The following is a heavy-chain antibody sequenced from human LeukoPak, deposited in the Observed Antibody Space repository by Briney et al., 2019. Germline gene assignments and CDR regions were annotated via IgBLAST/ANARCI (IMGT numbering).Heavy chain of an antibody. D-gene: IGHD2-15*01. CDR1: GFTFSGYG. CDR3: AKDRVVVAATLGIFDY. CDR2: IRYDGSNE. V-gene: IGHV3-30*02. J-gene: IGHJ4*02. Sequence: HPGGSLRLSCAASGFTFSGYGMHWVRQAPGKGLEWVAFIRYDGSNEYYADSVKGRFTISRDKSKNTLYLQMNSLRAEDTAVYYCAKDRVVVAATLGIFDYWGQGTPVTVSS.